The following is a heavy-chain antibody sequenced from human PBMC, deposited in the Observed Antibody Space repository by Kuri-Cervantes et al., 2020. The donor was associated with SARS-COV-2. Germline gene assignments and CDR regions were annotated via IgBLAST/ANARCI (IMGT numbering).Heavy chain of an antibody. CDR3: ARQPYSSGWSPVDY. J-gene: IGHJ4*02. CDR2: LDWDDDK. CDR1: GFSFSTSGMS. D-gene: IGHD6-19*01. V-gene: IGHV2-70*20. Sequence: SGPTLVKPTQTLTLTCTFSGFSFSTSGMSMSWVRQPPGKALEWLGMLDWDDDKYYNTALRTRLTISKDSSKNQVVLTMTNMDPADTGTYYCARQPYSSGWSPVDYWGQGTLVPVSS.